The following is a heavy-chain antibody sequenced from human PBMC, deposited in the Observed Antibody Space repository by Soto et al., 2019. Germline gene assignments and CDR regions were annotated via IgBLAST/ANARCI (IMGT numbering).Heavy chain of an antibody. J-gene: IGHJ4*02. D-gene: IGHD3-22*01. Sequence: QVQLVQSGAEVKKPGASVKVSCKASGYTFTSYGISWVRQAPGQGLEWMGWISAYNGNTNYAQELQGRVTMTTDTSTSTAYMVLRSLRSDDTAVYYCARGWTYYYDSSGYYPLDYWGQGTLVTVSS. CDR1: GYTFTSYG. V-gene: IGHV1-18*01. CDR2: ISAYNGNT. CDR3: ARGWTYYYDSSGYYPLDY.